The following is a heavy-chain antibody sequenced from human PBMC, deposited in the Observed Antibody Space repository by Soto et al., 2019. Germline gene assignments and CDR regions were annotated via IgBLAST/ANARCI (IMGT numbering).Heavy chain of an antibody. Sequence: EASVKVSCKASGCTFASYDINWVRQATVQGLEWMGWMNPNSDNTDYAQKFQGRVTMTRNTSINTAYMELSSLRSEDTAVYYCARGDDSSGYYSGFDYWGQGTLVTVSS. CDR1: GCTFASYD. CDR3: ARGDDSSGYYSGFDY. CDR2: MNPNSDNT. J-gene: IGHJ4*02. D-gene: IGHD3-22*01. V-gene: IGHV1-8*01.